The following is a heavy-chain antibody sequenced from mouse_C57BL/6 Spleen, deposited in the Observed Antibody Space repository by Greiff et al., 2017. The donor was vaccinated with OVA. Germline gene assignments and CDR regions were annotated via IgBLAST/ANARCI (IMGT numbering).Heavy chain of an antibody. Sequence: EVQVVESGGGLVQPGGSLSLSCAASGFTFTDYYMSWVRQPPGKALEWLGFIRNKANGYTTEYSASVKGRFTISRDNSQSILYLQMNALRAEDSATYYCSRYNPVVLDYWGQGTSVTVSS. CDR3: SRYNPVVLDY. D-gene: IGHD1-1*01. CDR1: GFTFTDYY. CDR2: IRNKANGYTT. V-gene: IGHV7-3*01. J-gene: IGHJ4*01.